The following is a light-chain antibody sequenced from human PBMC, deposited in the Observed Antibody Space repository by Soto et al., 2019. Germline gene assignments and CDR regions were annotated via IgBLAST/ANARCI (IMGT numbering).Light chain of an antibody. Sequence: IVMTQSPDSLAVSLGDRATINCKSSQSVLYSSNNKNYLAWYQQKPGQPPKLLIYWASTRESGVPDRFSGSGSGTDFTLTISSMQAEDVAVYYCQQYYSTPYTFGQGTKVDIK. V-gene: IGKV4-1*01. CDR1: QSVLYSSNNKNY. CDR3: QQYYSTPYT. CDR2: WAS. J-gene: IGKJ2*01.